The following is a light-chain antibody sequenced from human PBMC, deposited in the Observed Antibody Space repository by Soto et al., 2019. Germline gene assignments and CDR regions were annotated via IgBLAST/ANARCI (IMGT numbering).Light chain of an antibody. Sequence: DIQLTQSPFFLSASVGDRVTITCRASQGISSYLAWYQQKPGKAPKLLIYAASTLQSGVPSTFSGSGSGTEFTLTSCSLQPEDFATYYCQQLNSYPITFGQGTRLEIK. CDR3: QQLNSYPIT. V-gene: IGKV1-9*01. J-gene: IGKJ5*01. CDR2: AAS. CDR1: QGISSY.